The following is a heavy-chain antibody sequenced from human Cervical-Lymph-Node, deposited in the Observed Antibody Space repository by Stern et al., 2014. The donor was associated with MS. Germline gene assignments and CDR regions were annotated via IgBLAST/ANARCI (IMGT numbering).Heavy chain of an antibody. J-gene: IGHJ4*02. Sequence: VQLVESDPGLVKPSETLSLTCTVSGGSISSSNYYWGWIRQPPGKGLEWIGSIYYSGSTYYNPSLKSRVTISVDPSKNQFPLKLSSVTAADTAVYYCARSLAATFDSWGQGTLVTVSS. CDR1: GGSISSSNYY. CDR3: ARSLAATFDS. V-gene: IGHV4-39*01. CDR2: IYYSGST. D-gene: IGHD6-13*01.